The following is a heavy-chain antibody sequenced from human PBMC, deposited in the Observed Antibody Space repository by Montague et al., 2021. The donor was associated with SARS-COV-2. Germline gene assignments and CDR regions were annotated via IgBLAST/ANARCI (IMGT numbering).Heavy chain of an antibody. CDR3: ARGSGWMGNAFDI. J-gene: IGHJ3*02. D-gene: IGHD6-19*01. Sequence: SETLSLTCTVSGGSISGHYWSWIRQPPGKGLEWIGYIYYSGSTNSNPSLKSRVTISVDTSKNQFSLKLSSVTAADTAVYYCARGSGWMGNAFDIWGQGTMVTVSS. CDR1: GGSISGHY. V-gene: IGHV4-59*11. CDR2: IYYSGST.